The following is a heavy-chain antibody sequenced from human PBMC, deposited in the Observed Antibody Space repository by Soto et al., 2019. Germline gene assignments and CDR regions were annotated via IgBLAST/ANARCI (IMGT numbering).Heavy chain of an antibody. V-gene: IGHV1-18*01. CDR1: GYTFIWYV. D-gene: IGHD5-18*01. CDR2: SNAGYVNT. Sequence: GASMKVSCKASGYTFIWYVILWVRRAPGQGLVWTGWSNAGYVNTKDSQKLQGRVTMTTDTSTSTAYMELRSLRSDDTAVYYCARERDTADAFDIWGQGTMVTVSS. J-gene: IGHJ3*02. CDR3: ARERDTADAFDI.